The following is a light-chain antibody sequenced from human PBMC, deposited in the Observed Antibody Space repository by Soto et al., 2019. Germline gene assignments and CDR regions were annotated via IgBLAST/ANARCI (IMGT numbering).Light chain of an antibody. CDR2: GSS. Sequence: EIVLTQSPGTLSLSPGERATRSCWASQSISSNYLAWYQQKPGQPPRLLISGSSIRATGIPKRFGVSASGTNFTLTISSLEPEDFAVFYCQQYGSSPFTFGPGTKVYFK. J-gene: IGKJ3*01. CDR3: QQYGSSPFT. CDR1: QSISSNY. V-gene: IGKV3-20*01.